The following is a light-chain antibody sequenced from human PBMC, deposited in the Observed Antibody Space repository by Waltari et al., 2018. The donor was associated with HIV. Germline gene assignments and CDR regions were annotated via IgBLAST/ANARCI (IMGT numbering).Light chain of an antibody. J-gene: IGLJ3*02. CDR2: EVT. CDR1: SRDIGGYDI. CDR3: CSYAGGTTSV. V-gene: IGLV2-23*02. Sequence: QSALTQPASVSGSPGQSITISCTGTSRDIGGYDIVSWFQQHPGKAPKVMIYEVTKRPSEVSSRFSGSKSGNTASLTSSGLQAEDEADYYCCSYAGGTTSVFGGGTKLTVL.